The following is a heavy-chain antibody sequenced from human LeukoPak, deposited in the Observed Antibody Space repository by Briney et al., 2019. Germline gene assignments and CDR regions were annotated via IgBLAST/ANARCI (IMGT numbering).Heavy chain of an antibody. CDR1: GGTFSSYA. V-gene: IGHV1-69*13. D-gene: IGHD3-22*01. Sequence: SVKVSCKASGGTFSSYAISWVRQAPGQGLEWMGGIIPIFGTANYAQKFQGRVTITADESTSTAYMELSSLRSEGTAVYYCASTGYPYYYDSSGYSFDYWGQGTLVTVSS. J-gene: IGHJ4*02. CDR2: IIPIFGTA. CDR3: ASTGYPYYYDSSGYSFDY.